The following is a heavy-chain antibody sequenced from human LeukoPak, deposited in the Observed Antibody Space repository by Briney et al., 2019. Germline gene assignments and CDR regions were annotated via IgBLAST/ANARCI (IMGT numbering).Heavy chain of an antibody. J-gene: IGHJ4*02. V-gene: IGHV3-30*02. CDR3: AKDQPYYYDSSGSAPYFDY. CDR1: GFTFSSYG. D-gene: IGHD3-22*01. Sequence: PGGSLSLSGAASGFTFSSYGMHWVRQAPGKGLEWVAFIRYDGSNKYYADSVKGRFTISRDNSKNTLYLQMNSLRAEDTAVYYCAKDQPYYYDSSGSAPYFDYWGQGTLVTVSS. CDR2: IRYDGSNK.